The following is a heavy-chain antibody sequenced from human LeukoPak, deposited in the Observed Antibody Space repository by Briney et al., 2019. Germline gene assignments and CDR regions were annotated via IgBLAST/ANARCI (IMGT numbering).Heavy chain of an antibody. Sequence: SETLSLTCAVYGGSFSGYYWSWIRQPPGKGLEWIGEINHSGSTNYNPSLKSRVTISVDTSKNQFSLKLSSVTAADTAVYYCARCSSSWYPGSPYFDHWGQGTLVTVSS. CDR1: GGSFSGYY. D-gene: IGHD6-13*01. CDR3: ARCSSSWYPGSPYFDH. J-gene: IGHJ4*02. CDR2: INHSGST. V-gene: IGHV4-34*01.